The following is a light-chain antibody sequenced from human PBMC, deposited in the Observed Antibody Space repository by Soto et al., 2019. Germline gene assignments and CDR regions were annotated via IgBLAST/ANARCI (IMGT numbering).Light chain of an antibody. CDR1: QNIDMY. Sequence: DIHMTQSPSSLSASVGDTVTITCRASQNIDMYLNWYQQKPGKAPRVLISGASNLQSGVPSRFSGSGSGTDFTLTISSLQPEDVATYYCQKYDSDPRTFGQGTKVEIK. CDR2: GAS. J-gene: IGKJ1*01. CDR3: QKYDSDPRT. V-gene: IGKV1-39*01.